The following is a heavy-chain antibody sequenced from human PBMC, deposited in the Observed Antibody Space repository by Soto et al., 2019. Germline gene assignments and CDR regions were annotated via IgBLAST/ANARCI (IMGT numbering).Heavy chain of an antibody. Sequence: EVQLLGSGGGLVQPGGSLRLSCAASGFNFNQYWMSWVLQAPGQGLEWVANIKQDGNEKYYVDSVKGRVTISRDNAKNSLFLQMNSLRAEDTAIYYCATMGSPQMHYPSLYYYFEFWGQGTLVTVSS. CDR1: GFNFNQYW. V-gene: IGHV3-7*03. J-gene: IGHJ4*02. CDR2: IKQDGNEK. CDR3: ATMGSPQMHYPSLYYYFEF. D-gene: IGHD3-16*01.